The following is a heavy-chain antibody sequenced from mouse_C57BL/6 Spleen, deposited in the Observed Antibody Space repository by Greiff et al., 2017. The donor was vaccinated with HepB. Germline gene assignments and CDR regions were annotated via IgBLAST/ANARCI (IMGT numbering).Heavy chain of an antibody. V-gene: IGHV2-6*01. J-gene: IGHJ3*01. Sequence: VQLQQSGPGLVAPSQSLSITCTVSGFSLTSYGVDWVRQSPGKGLEWLGVIWGVGSTNYNSALKSRLSISKDNSKSQVFLKMNSLQTDDTAMYYCASGWGGFAYWGQGTLVTVSA. CDR3: ASGWGGFAY. CDR1: GFSLTSYG. D-gene: IGHD2-3*01. CDR2: IWGVGST.